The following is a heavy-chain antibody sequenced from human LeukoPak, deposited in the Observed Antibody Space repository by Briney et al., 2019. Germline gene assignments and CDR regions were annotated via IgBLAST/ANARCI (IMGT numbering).Heavy chain of an antibody. CDR2: MNPNSGNT. D-gene: IGHD7-27*01. V-gene: IGHV1-8*01. Sequence: ASVKVSCKASGYTFASYDINWVRQATGQGLEWMGWMNPNSGNTGYAQKFQGRVTTTRNTSISTAYMELSSLRSEDTAVYYCARGPTLGYYFDYWGQGTLVTVSS. CDR3: ARGPTLGYYFDY. CDR1: GYTFASYD. J-gene: IGHJ4*02.